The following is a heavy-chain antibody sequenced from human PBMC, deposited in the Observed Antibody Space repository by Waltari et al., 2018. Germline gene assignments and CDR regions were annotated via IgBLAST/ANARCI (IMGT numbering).Heavy chain of an antibody. CDR3: ATRIAYYYDSSGYYFNY. CDR1: GYTLTDLS. CDR2: FEPEDGET. Sequence: QVQLVQSGAEVKKPGASVKVSCKVSGYTLTDLSMHWLRQAPGQGLEWMGGFEPEDGETIYAQNFQGRVTMSEDTSTDTAYMELSSLRSEDTAVYYCATRIAYYYDSSGYYFNYWGQGSLVTVSS. J-gene: IGHJ4*02. D-gene: IGHD3-22*01. V-gene: IGHV1-24*01.